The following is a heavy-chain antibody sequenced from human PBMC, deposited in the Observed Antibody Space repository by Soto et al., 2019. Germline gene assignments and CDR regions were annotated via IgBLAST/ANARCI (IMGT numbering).Heavy chain of an antibody. CDR2: IIPIFCTA. Sequence: AVKVSCKASGCTFSSYAISLVRQAPGQGLEWMGGIIPIFCTANYAQKFQGRVTITADESTSTAYMELSSLRSEDTAVYYCARTRMYYDSSGYLGYFDYWGQGTLVTVSS. D-gene: IGHD3-22*01. CDR1: GCTFSSYA. CDR3: ARTRMYYDSSGYLGYFDY. J-gene: IGHJ4*02. V-gene: IGHV1-69*13.